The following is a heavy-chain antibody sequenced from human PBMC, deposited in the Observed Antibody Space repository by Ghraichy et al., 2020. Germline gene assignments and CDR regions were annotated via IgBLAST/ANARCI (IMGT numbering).Heavy chain of an antibody. CDR3: ARDRAIDGYYYYYGMDV. D-gene: IGHD5-24*01. Sequence: GGSLRLSCAASGFTFSSYIMNWVRQAPGKGLEWVSSISSSSSYIYYADSVKGRFTISRDNAKNSLYLQMSSLRAEDTAVYYCARDRAIDGYYYYYGMDVWGQGTPVTVSS. CDR1: GFTFSSYI. J-gene: IGHJ6*02. CDR2: ISSSSSYI. V-gene: IGHV3-21*01.